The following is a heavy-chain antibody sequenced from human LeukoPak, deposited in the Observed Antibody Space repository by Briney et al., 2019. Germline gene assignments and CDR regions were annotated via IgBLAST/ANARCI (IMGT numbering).Heavy chain of an antibody. CDR2: INPNSGGT. Sequence: ASVKVSCKTSGYTFTGYYMHWVRQDPGQGLEWMGWINPNSGGTSYAQKFQGRVTMTRDTSISTAYMELTRLTSDDTAVYYCVKDGGAFDIWGQGTMVTVSS. CDR3: VKDGGAFDI. V-gene: IGHV1-2*02. D-gene: IGHD3-10*01. CDR1: GYTFTGYY. J-gene: IGHJ3*02.